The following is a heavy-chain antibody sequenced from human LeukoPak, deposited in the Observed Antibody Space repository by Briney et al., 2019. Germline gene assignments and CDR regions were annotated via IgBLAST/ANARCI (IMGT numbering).Heavy chain of an antibody. Sequence: GPSVKVSFKDWGYRLTSDDMNWGRRASGQGVGWMGWMNPKSGNTGYAQKFQGRVTMTRSTSVSTAYMELSSLRSEDTAVYHCARGSTVDTVATPLKYWGQGTLVTVSS. CDR2: MNPKSGNT. J-gene: IGHJ4*02. CDR1: GYRLTSDD. CDR3: ARGSTVDTVATPLKY. V-gene: IGHV1-8*01. D-gene: IGHD5-12*01.